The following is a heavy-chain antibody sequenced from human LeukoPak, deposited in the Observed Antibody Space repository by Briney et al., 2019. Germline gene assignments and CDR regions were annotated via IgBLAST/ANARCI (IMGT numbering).Heavy chain of an antibody. J-gene: IGHJ4*02. V-gene: IGHV4-4*02. D-gene: IGHD3-10*01. CDR3: ARAPYLVTGGGFDY. Sequence: SETLSLTCAVSGGSISSSNWWSWVRQPPGKGLEWIGEIYHSGSINYNPSLKSRVTISVDKSKNQFSLKLSSVTAADTAVYYCARAPYLVTGGGFDYWGQGTLVTVSS. CDR1: GGSISSSNW. CDR2: IYHSGSI.